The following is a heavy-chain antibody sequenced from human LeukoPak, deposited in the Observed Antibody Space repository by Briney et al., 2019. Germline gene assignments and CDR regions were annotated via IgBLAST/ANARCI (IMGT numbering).Heavy chain of an antibody. V-gene: IGHV4-30-2*01. Sequence: PSQTLSLTCTVSGGSISSGGYYWSWIRQPPGKGLEWIGEINHSGSTNYNPSLKSRVTISVDTSKNQFSLKLSSVTAADTAVYYCARGHQFLDYYGSGSYYNDYWGQGTLVTVSS. J-gene: IGHJ4*02. CDR1: GGSISSGGYY. D-gene: IGHD3-10*01. CDR3: ARGHQFLDYYGSGSYYNDY. CDR2: INHSGST.